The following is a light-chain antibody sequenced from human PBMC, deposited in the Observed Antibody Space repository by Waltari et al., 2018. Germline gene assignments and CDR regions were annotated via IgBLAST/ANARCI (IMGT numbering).Light chain of an antibody. V-gene: IGKV1-5*03. CDR2: KTS. J-gene: IGKJ1*01. CDR1: QNVDTW. Sequence: DIQMTHSPSTLSASIVYRVTITCRASQNVDTWLAWYQQKPGKAPKLLVYKTSTLQSGVPSRFSGSGSGTHFTLTISSLQPDDFGTYYCQQYNTYWTFGQGTEVE. CDR3: QQYNTYWT.